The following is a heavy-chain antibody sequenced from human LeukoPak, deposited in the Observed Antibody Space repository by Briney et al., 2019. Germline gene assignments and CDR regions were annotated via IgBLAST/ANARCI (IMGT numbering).Heavy chain of an antibody. CDR2: ISAYNGNT. CDR3: ARLWYAGGCFDY. J-gene: IGHJ4*02. V-gene: IGHV1-18*01. CDR1: GYTFTSYG. D-gene: IGHD3-10*01. Sequence: RASAKVSCKASGYTFTSYGISWVRQAPGQGLEWMGWISAYNGNTNYAQKLQGRVTMTTDTSTSTAYMELRSLRSDDTAVYYCARLWYAGGCFDYWGQGTLVTVSS.